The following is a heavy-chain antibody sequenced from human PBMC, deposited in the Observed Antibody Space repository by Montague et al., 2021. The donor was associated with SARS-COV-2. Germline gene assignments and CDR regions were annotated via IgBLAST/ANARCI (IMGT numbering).Heavy chain of an antibody. CDR3: ARRGYGGWTRYKVDY. D-gene: IGHD4/OR15-4a*01. V-gene: IGHV4-4*02. J-gene: IGHJ4*02. CDR2: IHHSRST. CDR1: GGSISSSSW. Sequence: SETLSLTCAVSGGSISSSSWYCGVSRPPGMGLEWIGEIHHSRSTTYNTSLQRRVTMSVGESKNHYSLLLSSVTAADTAMYYCARRGYGGWTRYKVDYWGQGTLVTVSS.